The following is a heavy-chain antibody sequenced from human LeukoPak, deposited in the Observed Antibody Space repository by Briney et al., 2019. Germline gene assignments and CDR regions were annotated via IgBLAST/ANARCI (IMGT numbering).Heavy chain of an antibody. Sequence: SETLSLTCTVSGGSINTKSFSWGWLRQPPGKGLEWIGTFYYSGSTYSTASLQSRVTISVDTSKNQFSLKLSSVTAADTAVYYCARLYDFWSGYPGYFDYWGQGILVTVSS. V-gene: IGHV4-39*07. CDR2: FYYSGST. D-gene: IGHD3-3*01. J-gene: IGHJ4*02. CDR3: ARLYDFWSGYPGYFDY. CDR1: GGSINTKSFS.